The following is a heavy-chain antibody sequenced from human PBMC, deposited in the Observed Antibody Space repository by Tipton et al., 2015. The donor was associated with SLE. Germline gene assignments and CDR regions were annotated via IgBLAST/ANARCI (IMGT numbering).Heavy chain of an antibody. Sequence: QVQLVQSGTEVKMPGSSVKISCEVSGGTFTTFNNYALSWVRQAPGQGIEWMGWIIPVVGTANYAQAFKGRVTITAEASIKTVYMELSSLRSEDTAVYYCARLTSLRDWGQGSRVIVSS. V-gene: IGHV1-69*01. D-gene: IGHD2-21*02. CDR1: GGTFTTFNNYA. CDR2: IIPVVGTA. J-gene: IGHJ4*02. CDR3: ARLTSLRD.